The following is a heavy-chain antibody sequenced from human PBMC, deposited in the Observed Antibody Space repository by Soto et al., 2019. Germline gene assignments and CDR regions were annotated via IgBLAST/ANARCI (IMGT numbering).Heavy chain of an antibody. V-gene: IGHV3-30*18. CDR2: ISYDGSNK. CDR1: GFTFSSYG. CDR3: AKVHTVTTWGDFDY. Sequence: GGSLRLSCAASGFTFSSYGMHWVRQAPGKGLEWVAVISYDGSNKYYADSVKGRFTISRDNSKNTLYLQMNSLRAEDTAVYYCAKVHTVTTWGDFDYWGQGTLVTVSS. D-gene: IGHD4-17*01. J-gene: IGHJ4*02.